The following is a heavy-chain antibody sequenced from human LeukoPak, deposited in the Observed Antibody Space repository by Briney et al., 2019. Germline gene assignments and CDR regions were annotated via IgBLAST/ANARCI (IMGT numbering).Heavy chain of an antibody. D-gene: IGHD3-10*01. CDR2: ISGSGGST. CDR1: GFAFSSYA. Sequence: GGSLRLSCAASGFAFSSYAMSWVRQALGKGLEWVSAISGSGGSTYYADSVKGRFTISRDNSKNTLYLQMNSLRAEDTAVYYCAKGNGSGSYWWARYYYGMDVWGKGTTVTVSS. J-gene: IGHJ6*04. CDR3: AKGNGSGSYWWARYYYGMDV. V-gene: IGHV3-23*01.